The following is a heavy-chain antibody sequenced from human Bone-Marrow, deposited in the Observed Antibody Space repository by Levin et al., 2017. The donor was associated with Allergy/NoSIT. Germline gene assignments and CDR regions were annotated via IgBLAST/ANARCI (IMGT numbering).Heavy chain of an antibody. J-gene: IGHJ3*02. V-gene: IGHV4-61*01. CDR2: ISYSGSA. CDR1: GGSVRGENYY. CDR3: ARDHGDSSDAFAI. Sequence: SQTLSLTCSVSGGSVRGENYYWSWIRQPPGKRLEWIGYISYSGSATYSPSLESRVTISLGASENQFSLRLTSLTAADTAVYYCARDHGDSSDAFAIWGQGTMVTVSS. D-gene: IGHD4-17*01.